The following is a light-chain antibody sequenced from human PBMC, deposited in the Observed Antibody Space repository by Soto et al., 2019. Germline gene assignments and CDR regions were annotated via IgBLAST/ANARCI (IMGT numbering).Light chain of an antibody. CDR1: QSISSW. CDR3: QHYKTYPVT. J-gene: IGKJ1*01. V-gene: IGKV1-5*03. Sequence: DIQMTQSPSTLSASVGDRVTITCRASQSISSWLAWYQQEPGKAPKLLIYKASTLESGVPSRFSGSGSGTDFTLTISSLQPDDFATYYCQHYKTYPVTFGQGTRVEIK. CDR2: KAS.